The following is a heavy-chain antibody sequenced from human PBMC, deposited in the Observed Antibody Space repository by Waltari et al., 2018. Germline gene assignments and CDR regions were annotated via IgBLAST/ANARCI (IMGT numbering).Heavy chain of an antibody. Sequence: QVLLVQSGPEVKKPGSSVKISCKVPRGPFNNYIINWVRPAPGPGPEGVGRNNPLDGMRNHAQKFKGRRTITADTSTKMGYLKLSGLRSDDTATDYCVRCAKTLGSPPESWGQGTLVTVSS. CDR2: NNPLDGMR. D-gene: IGHD3-16*01. CDR3: VRCAKTLGSPPES. V-gene: IGHV1-69*02. J-gene: IGHJ4*02. CDR1: RGPFNNYI.